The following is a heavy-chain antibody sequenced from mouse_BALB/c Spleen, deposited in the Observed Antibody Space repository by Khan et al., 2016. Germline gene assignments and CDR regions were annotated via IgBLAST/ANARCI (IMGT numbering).Heavy chain of an antibody. D-gene: IGHD3-1*01. CDR2: FSPGVGDI. CDR3: TRSRHPLTHY. CDR1: GYTFTDHA. V-gene: IGHV1S53*02. J-gene: IGHJ2*01. Sequence: QVQLQQPDAELVKPGASVKISCKASGYTFTDHAIHWVKQKPEQGLEWIGYFSPGVGDIKYNEKFKDKATLTADKSSSTAYMQLDSLTSEDSAVXFCTRSRHPLTHYCGQGTTLTGSS.